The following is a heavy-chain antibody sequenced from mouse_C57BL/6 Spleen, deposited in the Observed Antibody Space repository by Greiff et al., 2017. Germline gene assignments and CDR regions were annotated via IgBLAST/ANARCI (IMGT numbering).Heavy chain of an antibody. CDR2: ILPGSGST. CDR1: GYTFTGYW. Sequence: QVQLQQSGAELMKPGASVKLSCKATGYTFTGYWIEWVKQRPGHGLEWIGEILPGSGSTNYNEKFKSKATLTVDTSSSTAYMQLSSLTSEDSAVYYCARYYDSPWFAYWGQGTLVTVSA. CDR3: ARYYDSPWFAY. J-gene: IGHJ3*01. V-gene: IGHV1-9*01. D-gene: IGHD2-4*01.